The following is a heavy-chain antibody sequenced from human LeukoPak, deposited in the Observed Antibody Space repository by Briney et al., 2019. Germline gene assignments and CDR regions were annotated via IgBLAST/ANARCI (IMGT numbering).Heavy chain of an antibody. CDR1: GYTFTSYD. J-gene: IGHJ4*02. Sequence: ASVKVSCKASGYTFTSYDINWMRQATGQGLEWMGWMSPNSGNTGYAQKFQGRVTMTRDTSTGTAYLELSSLRSEDTAVYYCATGSWGSFDYWGQGTLVTVSS. V-gene: IGHV1-8*01. CDR3: ATGSWGSFDY. CDR2: MSPNSGNT. D-gene: IGHD7-27*01.